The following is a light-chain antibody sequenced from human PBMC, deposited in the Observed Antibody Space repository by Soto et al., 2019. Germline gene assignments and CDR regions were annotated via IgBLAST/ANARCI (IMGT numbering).Light chain of an antibody. V-gene: IGKV1-5*03. CDR2: KAS. CDR1: QSISSW. Sequence: DIQMTQSPSTLSASVGDRVTITCRASQSISSWLAWYQRKPGKAPKLLIYKASNLESGVPSRFSGSGSGTEFTLTISSLQPGDFATYYCQQYNSYPWTFGQGTKVEIK. CDR3: QQYNSYPWT. J-gene: IGKJ1*01.